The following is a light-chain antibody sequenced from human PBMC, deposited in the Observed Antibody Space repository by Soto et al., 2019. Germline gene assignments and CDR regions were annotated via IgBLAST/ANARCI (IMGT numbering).Light chain of an antibody. CDR3: CSSAPESTYV. J-gene: IGLJ1*01. V-gene: IGLV2-23*01. CDR1: SSDVGGYDY. Sequence: QSALTQPASVSGSPGQSITISCTGTSSDVGGYDYVSWYQQHPHKAPRLIIYKGTRRPSGISYRFSGSTSGNAASLTISALQADDEADYFCCSSAPESTYVFGTGTKLTVL. CDR2: KGT.